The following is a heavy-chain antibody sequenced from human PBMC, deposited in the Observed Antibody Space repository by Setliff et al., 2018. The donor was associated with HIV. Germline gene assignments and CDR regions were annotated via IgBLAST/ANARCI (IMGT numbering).Heavy chain of an antibody. D-gene: IGHD2-15*01. CDR3: ARVRTLDTPVDAFDI. Sequence: SVKVSCKASGGTFSSYAISWVRQAPGQGLEWMGGIIPIFGTANYAQKFQGRVTMTTDTSTTTAYMELRSLRSDDTAVYYCARVRTLDTPVDAFDIWGQGTMVTVSS. CDR1: GGTFSSYA. CDR2: IIPIFGTA. J-gene: IGHJ3*02. V-gene: IGHV1-69*05.